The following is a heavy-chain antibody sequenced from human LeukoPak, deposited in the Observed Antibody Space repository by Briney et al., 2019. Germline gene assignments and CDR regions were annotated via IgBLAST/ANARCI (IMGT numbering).Heavy chain of an antibody. CDR3: ARVSSGSYFGYYYYYMDV. CDR2: INSDGSST. V-gene: IGHV3-74*01. J-gene: IGHJ6*03. Sequence: GGSLRFSGAASGFTFSNYWMHWFRQAPGKGLVWVSRINSDGSSTSYADSVKGRFTISRDNAKNTLYLQMNSLRAEDTAVYYCARVSSGSYFGYYYYYMDVWGKGTTVTVSS. CDR1: GFTFSNYW. D-gene: IGHD1-26*01.